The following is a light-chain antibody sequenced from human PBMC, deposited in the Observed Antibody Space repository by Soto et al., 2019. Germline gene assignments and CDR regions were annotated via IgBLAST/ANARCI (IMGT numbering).Light chain of an antibody. V-gene: IGKV1-12*01. CDR1: QGVNKW. J-gene: IGKJ4*01. CDR2: GAS. CDR3: QQANNFPRT. Sequence: DIQMTQSPSSVSASVGDRVTITCRASQGVNKWLAWYQQKPGKAPKLLIHGASNLQSGVPSRFSRSGSGTDFTLTINSLQPEDFATYYCQQANNFPRTFGGGTKVEIK.